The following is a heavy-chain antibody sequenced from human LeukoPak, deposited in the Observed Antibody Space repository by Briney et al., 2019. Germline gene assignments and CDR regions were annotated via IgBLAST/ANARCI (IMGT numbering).Heavy chain of an antibody. J-gene: IGHJ5*02. V-gene: IGHV4-4*07. Sequence: NPSETLSLTCTVSGGSISSYYWSWIRQPAGKGLEWIGRIYTSGSTNYNPSLKSRVTMSVDTSKNQFPLKLSSVTAADTAVYYCARTLYSGSYDVFWFDPWGQGTLVTVSS. CDR3: ARTLYSGSYDVFWFDP. CDR1: GGSISSYY. CDR2: IYTSGST. D-gene: IGHD1-26*01.